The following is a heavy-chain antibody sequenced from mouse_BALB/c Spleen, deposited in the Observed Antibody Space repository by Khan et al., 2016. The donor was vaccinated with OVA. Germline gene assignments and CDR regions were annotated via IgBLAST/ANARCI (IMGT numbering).Heavy chain of an antibody. D-gene: IGHD2-2*01. Sequence: LVKTGASVKISCKTSGYSFTGYYIHWVKQSHGKSLEWIGYISCYNGATTYNQKFKGQATFTVDTSSSTAYMQFNSLTSGDSAVYYCARSHLLWLYAMDYWGQGTSVTVSS. CDR3: ARSHLLWLYAMDY. CDR1: GYSFTGYY. V-gene: IGHV1S34*01. CDR2: ISCYNGAT. J-gene: IGHJ4*01.